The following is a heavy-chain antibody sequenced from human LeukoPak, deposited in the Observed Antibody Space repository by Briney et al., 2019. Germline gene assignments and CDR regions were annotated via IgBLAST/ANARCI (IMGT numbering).Heavy chain of an antibody. CDR2: ISGGGAST. Sequence: GGSLRLSCAASGFTFSNYAMSWVRQAPGKGLAWVSTISGGGASTYYSDSVKGRFTISRDTSMNTLYLQMNSLRAEDTAIYYCAKHHSGLRYDYWGQGTLVTVSS. D-gene: IGHD4-17*01. CDR1: GFTFSNYA. J-gene: IGHJ4*02. CDR3: AKHHSGLRYDY. V-gene: IGHV3-23*01.